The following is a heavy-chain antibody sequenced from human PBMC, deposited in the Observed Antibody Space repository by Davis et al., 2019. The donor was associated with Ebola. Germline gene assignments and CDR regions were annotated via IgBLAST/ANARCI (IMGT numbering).Heavy chain of an antibody. J-gene: IGHJ5*02. CDR1: GYTFSGYA. V-gene: IGHV1-18*01. CDR3: ARDATTVTTIWFDP. D-gene: IGHD4-17*01. CDR2: INVYNGHT. Sequence: AASVKVSCKPSGYTFSGYAISWVRQAPGQGLEWIGRINVYNGHTNYAQNFQGRVTVSTDTSTSIAYMELRSLRSDDTAPYYCARDATTVTTIWFDPWGQGTLVTVSS.